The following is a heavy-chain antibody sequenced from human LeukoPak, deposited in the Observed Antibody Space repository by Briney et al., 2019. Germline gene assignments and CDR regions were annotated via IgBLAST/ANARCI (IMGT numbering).Heavy chain of an antibody. CDR1: GFTFSSYG. Sequence: PGGSLRLSCAASGFTFSSYGMHWVRQAPGKGLEWVAVIWYDGSNKYYADSVKGRFIISRDNSKNTLYLQMNSLRAEDTAVYYCARDGEIAAAGMFYWGQGTLVTVSS. V-gene: IGHV3-33*01. D-gene: IGHD6-13*01. CDR3: ARDGEIAAAGMFY. CDR2: IWYDGSNK. J-gene: IGHJ4*02.